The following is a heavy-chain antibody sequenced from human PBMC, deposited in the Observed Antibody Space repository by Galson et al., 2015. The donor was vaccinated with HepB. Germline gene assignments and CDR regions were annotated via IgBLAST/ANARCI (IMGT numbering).Heavy chain of an antibody. D-gene: IGHD5-12*01. Sequence: APGKGLEWVAVISYDGSNKYYADSVEGRFTISRDISKNTLYLQMNSLRAEDTAVYYCAKDARMYSGYDWYFDYWGQGTLVTVSS. CDR3: AKDARMYSGYDWYFDY. J-gene: IGHJ4*02. CDR2: ISYDGSNK. V-gene: IGHV3-30*18.